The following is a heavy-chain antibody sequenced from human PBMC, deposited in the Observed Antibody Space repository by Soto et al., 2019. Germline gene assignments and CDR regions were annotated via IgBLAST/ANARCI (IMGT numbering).Heavy chain of an antibody. J-gene: IGHJ4*02. D-gene: IGHD3-3*01. CDR3: ARDTTYDFWSGHLY. CDR1: GFTFSSYA. CDR2: ISYDGSNK. V-gene: IGHV3-30-3*01. Sequence: GGSLRLSCAASGFTFSSYAMHWVRQAPGKGLEWVAVISYDGSNKYYADSVKGRFTISRDNSKNTLYLQMNSLRAEDTAVYYCARDTTYDFWSGHLYWGQGTLVTVSS.